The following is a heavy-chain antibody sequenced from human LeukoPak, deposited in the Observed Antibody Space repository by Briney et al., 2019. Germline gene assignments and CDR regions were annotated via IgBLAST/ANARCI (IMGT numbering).Heavy chain of an antibody. Sequence: GGSLRLSCAASGLTFSSYAMSWVRQAPGKGLEWVSGISGNGGSTYYADSVKGRFTIPRDNSKNTLYLQMNSLRAEDTAVYYCASAGTRISFDYWGQGTLVTVSS. J-gene: IGHJ4*02. CDR2: ISGNGGST. CDR1: GLTFSSYA. V-gene: IGHV3-23*01. D-gene: IGHD6-13*01. CDR3: ASAGTRISFDY.